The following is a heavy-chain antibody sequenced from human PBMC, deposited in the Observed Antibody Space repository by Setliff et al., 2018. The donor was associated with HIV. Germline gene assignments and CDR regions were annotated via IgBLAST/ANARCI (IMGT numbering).Heavy chain of an antibody. V-gene: IGHV1-8*03. Sequence: ASVKVSCKASGYTFTSYNINWVRQATGQGLEWVQQATGQGLEWMGWMNPNSGNTDYAQKFQGRVTITRNTSISTAYMELSCLRSEDTAVYYCARVRLSMVRGPFDAFDIWGQGTMVTVSS. CDR2: MNPNSGNT. J-gene: IGHJ3*02. CDR1: GYTFTSYN. D-gene: IGHD3-10*01. CDR3: ARVRLSMVRGPFDAFDI.